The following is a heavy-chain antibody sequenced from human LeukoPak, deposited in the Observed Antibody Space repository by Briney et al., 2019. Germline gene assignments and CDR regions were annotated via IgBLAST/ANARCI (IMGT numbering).Heavy chain of an antibody. J-gene: IGHJ2*01. Sequence: PGRSLRLSCAASGFTFSSYSMNWVRQAPGKGLEWVSSISSSSSYIYYADSVKGRFTISRDNAKNSLYLQMNSLRAEDTAVYYCARDGAYYDILTGYYWYFDLWGRGTLVTVSS. CDR1: GFTFSSYS. V-gene: IGHV3-21*01. CDR2: ISSSSSYI. CDR3: ARDGAYYDILTGYYWYFDL. D-gene: IGHD3-9*01.